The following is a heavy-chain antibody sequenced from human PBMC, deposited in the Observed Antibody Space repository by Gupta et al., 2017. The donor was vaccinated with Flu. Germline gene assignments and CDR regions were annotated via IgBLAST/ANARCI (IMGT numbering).Heavy chain of an antibody. J-gene: IGHJ4*02. V-gene: IGHV3-48*03. Sequence: GLEWVSYISSSGSIIYYADSVKGRFTISRDNAKNSLYLQMNSLRAEDTAVYYCARGGGSSGSYYSAYWGQGTLVTVSS. CDR2: ISSSGSII. D-gene: IGHD1-26*01. CDR3: ARGGGSSGSYYSAY.